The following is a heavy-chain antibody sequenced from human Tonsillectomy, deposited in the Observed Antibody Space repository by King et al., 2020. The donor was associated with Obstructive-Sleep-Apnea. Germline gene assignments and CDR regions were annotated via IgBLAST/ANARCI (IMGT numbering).Heavy chain of an antibody. D-gene: IGHD2-8*01. V-gene: IGHV3-48*04. J-gene: IGHJ5*02. CDR3: AIMRGHNWFDP. CDR1: GFSINTYG. Sequence: QLVQSGGGLVQPGGSLRLSCAASGFSINTYGLNWVRQAPGKGLEWISYISSIISNIYYADSVKGRFTISRDSGKNSLYLQMNSLRAEDTAVYYCAIMRGHNWFDPWGQGTLVTVSS. CDR2: ISSIISNI.